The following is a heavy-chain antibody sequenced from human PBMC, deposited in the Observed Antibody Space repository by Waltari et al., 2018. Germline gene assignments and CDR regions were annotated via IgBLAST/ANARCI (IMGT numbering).Heavy chain of an antibody. CDR3: ARTYYYDSSGYYDTEDAFDI. D-gene: IGHD3-22*01. J-gene: IGHJ3*02. CDR2: IYYSRST. V-gene: IGHV4-59*01. CDR1: GGSISSSY. Sequence: QVQLQESGPGLVKPSETLSVTCTVSGGSISSSYSGWIRQPPGTGPEWIGYIYYSRSTNYNPSLKSRVTISVDTSKNQFSLKLSSVTAADTAVYYCARTYYYDSSGYYDTEDAFDIWGQGTMVTVSS.